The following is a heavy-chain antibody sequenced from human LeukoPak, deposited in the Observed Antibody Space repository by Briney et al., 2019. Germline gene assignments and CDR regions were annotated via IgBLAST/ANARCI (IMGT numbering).Heavy chain of an antibody. CDR2: INEEGSEK. CDR3: ARGLSFDS. J-gene: IGHJ4*02. V-gene: IGHV3-7*02. CDR1: GFTFSNYW. Sequence: PGGSLRLSRAASGFTFSNYWMSCVRQARGEGGEWGANINEEGSEKSYVDYVEGRFTISRDNAKLSLYLHVNSLRAEDTAVYYCARGLSFDSWGQGTLVTVSS.